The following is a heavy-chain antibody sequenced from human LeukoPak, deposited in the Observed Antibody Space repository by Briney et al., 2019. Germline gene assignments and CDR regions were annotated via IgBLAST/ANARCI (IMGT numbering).Heavy chain of an antibody. CDR1: GFTFSNAW. Sequence: GGSLRLSCAASGFTFSNAWMSWVRQALGKGLEWVGRIKSKTDGGTTDYAAPVKGRFTISRDDSKNTLYLQMNSLKTVDTAVYYCTYYDSSGIGYWGQGTLVTVSS. V-gene: IGHV3-15*01. CDR3: TYYDSSGIGY. D-gene: IGHD3-22*01. CDR2: IKSKTDGGTT. J-gene: IGHJ4*02.